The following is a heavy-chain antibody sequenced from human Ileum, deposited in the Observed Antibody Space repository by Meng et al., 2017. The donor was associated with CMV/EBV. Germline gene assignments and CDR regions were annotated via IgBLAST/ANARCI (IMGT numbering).Heavy chain of an antibody. Sequence: SETLSLTCTVSGASMRNYYWSWIRQPPGKGLEWIGNIYYDGARNYNPSLKSRMIILIDTSKNQFSLKVGSVTAADTAAYYCARGNRATDANFDYWGQGTLVTVSS. CDR3: ARGNRATDANFDY. J-gene: IGHJ4*02. CDR2: IYYDGAR. D-gene: IGHD2-8*01. V-gene: IGHV4-59*01. CDR1: GASMRNYY.